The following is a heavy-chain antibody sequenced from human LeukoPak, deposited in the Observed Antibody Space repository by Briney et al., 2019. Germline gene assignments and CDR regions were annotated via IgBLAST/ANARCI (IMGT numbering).Heavy chain of an antibody. Sequence: GGSLRLSCAASGFTFSSYAMHWVRQAPGKGLEWVAGISYDGSNKYYADSVKGRFTISRDNSKNTLYLQMNSLRAEDTAVYYCARDQGGVVPAAMPPYYYYYGMDVWGQGTTVTVSS. CDR3: ARDQGGVVPAAMPPYYYYYGMDV. D-gene: IGHD2-2*01. V-gene: IGHV3-30-3*01. J-gene: IGHJ6*02. CDR1: GFTFSSYA. CDR2: ISYDGSNK.